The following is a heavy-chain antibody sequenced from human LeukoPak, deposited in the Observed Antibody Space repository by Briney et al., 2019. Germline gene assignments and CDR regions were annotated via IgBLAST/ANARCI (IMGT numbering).Heavy chain of an antibody. CDR2: INPSGGST. V-gene: IGHV1-46*01. D-gene: IGHD2-21*02. J-gene: IGHJ4*02. Sequence: ASVKVSCKASGYTFTSYYMHWVRQAPGQGLEWMGIINPSGGSTSYAQKFQGRVTMTRDMSTSTVYMELSSLRSEDTAVYYCARDERACCGGDCYSDFLDYWGQGTLVTVSS. CDR1: GYTFTSYY. CDR3: ARDERACCGGDCYSDFLDY.